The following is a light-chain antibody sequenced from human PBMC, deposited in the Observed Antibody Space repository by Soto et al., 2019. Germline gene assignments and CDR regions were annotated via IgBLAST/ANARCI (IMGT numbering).Light chain of an antibody. V-gene: IGKV1-27*01. CDR3: LKYNSAPFT. CDR2: AAS. Sequence: DIQMTQSPSSLSASVGDRVTITCRASQGIRNYLAWYQQKPGKVPKLLMYAASTLQSGVPSRFSGGGSGTDFTLTINSLQPEDVATYYCLKYNSAPFTFGPGSKVDIK. J-gene: IGKJ3*01. CDR1: QGIRNY.